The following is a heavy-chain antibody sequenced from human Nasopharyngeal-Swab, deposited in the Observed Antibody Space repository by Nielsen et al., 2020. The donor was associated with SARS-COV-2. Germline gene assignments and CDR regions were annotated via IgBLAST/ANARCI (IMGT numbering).Heavy chain of an antibody. J-gene: IGHJ4*02. Sequence: VRQAPGKGLEWVSYISSSGNTIYYADSVKGRFTISRDNSKNTLYLQMNSLRAEDTAVYYCAKEPIVTMIVVVIDTYFDYWGQGTLVTVSS. CDR3: AKEPIVTMIVVVIDTYFDY. CDR2: ISSSGNTI. D-gene: IGHD3-22*01. V-gene: IGHV3-48*01.